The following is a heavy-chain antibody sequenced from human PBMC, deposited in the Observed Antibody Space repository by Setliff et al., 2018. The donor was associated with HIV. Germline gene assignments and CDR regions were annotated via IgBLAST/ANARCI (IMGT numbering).Heavy chain of an antibody. Sequence: AASVKVSCKASGYTFTGYYMHWVRQAPGQGLEWMGGSIPLFGTVKYAQKFQGRVTITTDELMTTAYMELSSLRSEDTAVYYCASGSGYCRNGVCYIGVHKNPDKYYSDYWGQGTLVTVSS. CDR3: ASGSGYCRNGVCYIGVHKNPDKYYSDY. V-gene: IGHV1-69*05. CDR2: SIPLFGTV. J-gene: IGHJ4*02. D-gene: IGHD2-8*01. CDR1: GYTFTGYY.